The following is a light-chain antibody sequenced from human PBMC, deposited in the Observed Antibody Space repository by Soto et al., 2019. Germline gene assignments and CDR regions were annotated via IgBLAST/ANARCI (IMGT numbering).Light chain of an antibody. CDR3: QQRTKWLS. Sequence: EIVVTQSPATLSLSPGERATLSCRASQSITTNLAWYQQKPGQAPRLLIFDASDRAIGIPARFRGSGSGTDVTLTISSLEAEDFAVYFCQQRTKWLSFGGGTKVDIK. J-gene: IGKJ4*01. CDR2: DAS. V-gene: IGKV3-11*01. CDR1: QSITTN.